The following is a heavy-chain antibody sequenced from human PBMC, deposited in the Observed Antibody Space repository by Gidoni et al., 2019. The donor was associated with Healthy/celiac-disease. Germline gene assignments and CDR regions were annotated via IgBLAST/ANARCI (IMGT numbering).Heavy chain of an antibody. CDR2: ISWNSGSI. D-gene: IGHD7-27*01. CDR1: GFTFDDYA. CDR3: ATLTGVRFDY. V-gene: IGHV3-9*01. Sequence: EVQLVESGGGLVQPGRSLRLSCAASGFTFDDYAMHWVRQAPGKGLEWVSGISWNSGSIGYADSVKGRFTISRDNAKNSLYLQMNSLRAEDTALYYCATLTGVRFDYWGQGTLVTVSS. J-gene: IGHJ4*02.